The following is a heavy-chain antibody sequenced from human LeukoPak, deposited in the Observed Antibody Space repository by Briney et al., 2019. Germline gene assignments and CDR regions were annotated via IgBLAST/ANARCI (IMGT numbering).Heavy chain of an antibody. D-gene: IGHD6-19*01. CDR1: GFTFSSYS. Sequence: GGSLRLSCAASGFTFSSYSMNWVRQAPGKGLEWVSSISSSSSYIYYADSVKGRFIIYRDNAKNSLYLQMNSLRAEDTAVYYCARGSSGSYNWFDPWGQGTLVTVSS. J-gene: IGHJ5*02. CDR2: ISSSSSYI. CDR3: ARGSSGSYNWFDP. V-gene: IGHV3-21*01.